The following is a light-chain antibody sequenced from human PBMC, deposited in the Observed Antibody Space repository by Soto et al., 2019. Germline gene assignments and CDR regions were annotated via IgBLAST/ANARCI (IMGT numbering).Light chain of an antibody. CDR3: QQYGSSPGT. CDR2: GAS. J-gene: IGKJ1*01. Sequence: EIVLTQSPGTLSLSPGERATLSCRASQSVSSSYLAWYQLKPGQAPRLLIYGASIRATGIPDRFSGSGSGTDFTLTISRLEPEDFAVYYCQQYGSSPGTFGQGTKVEIK. V-gene: IGKV3-20*01. CDR1: QSVSSSY.